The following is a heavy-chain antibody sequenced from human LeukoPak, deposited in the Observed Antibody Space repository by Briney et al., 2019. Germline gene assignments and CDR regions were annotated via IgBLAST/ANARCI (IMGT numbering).Heavy chain of an antibody. V-gene: IGHV1-8*01. CDR1: GYTFTSYD. CDR2: MNPNSGNT. CDR3: ARSPYSSSWYYYYYGMDV. Sequence: ASVKVSCKASGYTFTSYDINWVRQATGQGLEWMGWMNPNSGNTGYAQKFQGRVTMTRNTSLSTAYMELSSLRSEDTAVYYCARSPYSSSWYYYYYGMDVWGQGTTVTVSS. J-gene: IGHJ6*02. D-gene: IGHD6-13*01.